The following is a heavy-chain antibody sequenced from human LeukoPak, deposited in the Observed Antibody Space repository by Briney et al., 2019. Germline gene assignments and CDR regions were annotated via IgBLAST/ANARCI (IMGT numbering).Heavy chain of an antibody. CDR1: GFTFSSYG. CDR3: AKKMAAPGPYFDY. D-gene: IGHD5-24*01. Sequence: GGSLRLSCAASGFTFSSYGMHWVRQAPGKGLEWVAVIWYDGSNKYYADSVKGRFTISRDNSRDTLYLQMNSLRAEDTAIYYCAKKMAAPGPYFDYWGQGALVTVSS. J-gene: IGHJ4*02. V-gene: IGHV3-33*06. CDR2: IWYDGSNK.